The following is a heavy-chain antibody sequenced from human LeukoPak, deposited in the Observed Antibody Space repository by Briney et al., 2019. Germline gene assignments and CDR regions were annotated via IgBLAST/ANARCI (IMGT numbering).Heavy chain of an antibody. CDR1: GFTFSSYG. V-gene: IGHV3-33*01. Sequence: GGSLRLSCAASGFTFSSYGMHWVRQAPGKGLEWVAVIWYDGSNKYYADSVKGRFTISRDNSKNTLYLQMNSLRAEDTAVYYCARAKWFGEFNDAFDIWGQGTMVTVSS. J-gene: IGHJ3*02. D-gene: IGHD3-10*01. CDR2: IWYDGSNK. CDR3: ARAKWFGEFNDAFDI.